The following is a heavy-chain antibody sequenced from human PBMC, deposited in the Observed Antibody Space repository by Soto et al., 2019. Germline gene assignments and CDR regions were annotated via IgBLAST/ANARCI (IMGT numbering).Heavy chain of an antibody. D-gene: IGHD3-22*01. CDR3: ARAPRYYYDSSNFDY. Sequence: SETLSLTCAVYGGSFSGYYWSWIRQPPGKGLEWIGEINHSGSTNYNPSLKSRVIISVDTSKKQFSLKLSSVTAADTAVYYCARAPRYYYDSSNFDYWGQGTLVTVSS. CDR1: GGSFSGYY. CDR2: INHSGST. J-gene: IGHJ4*02. V-gene: IGHV4-34*01.